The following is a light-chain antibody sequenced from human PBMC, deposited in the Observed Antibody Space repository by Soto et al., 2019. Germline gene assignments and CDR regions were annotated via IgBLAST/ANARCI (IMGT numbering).Light chain of an antibody. CDR1: QSVSSSY. CDR3: QQYGSSPQIT. J-gene: IGKJ3*01. Sequence: EIVLTQSPGTLSLSPGERATLPCRASQSVSSSYLTLYQQKPVKAPRLLLYGASSRATGIPDRFSGSGSGTDFTLTISRLVPVDFAVYYCQQYGSSPQITFGPGTKVDIK. V-gene: IGKV3-20*01. CDR2: GAS.